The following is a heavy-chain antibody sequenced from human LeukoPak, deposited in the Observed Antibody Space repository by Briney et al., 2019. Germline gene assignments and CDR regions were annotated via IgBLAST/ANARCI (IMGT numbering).Heavy chain of an antibody. D-gene: IGHD5-12*01. CDR3: ARGLRLTRPSYYYYYYMDV. J-gene: IGHJ6*03. Sequence: PGGSLRLSCAASGFTFSSYEMNWVRQAPGKGLEWVSYISSSGSTIYYADSVKGRFTISRDNAKNSLYLQMNSLRAEDTAVYYCARGLRLTRPSYYYYYYMDVWGKGTTVTISS. V-gene: IGHV3-48*03. CDR1: GFTFSSYE. CDR2: ISSSGSTI.